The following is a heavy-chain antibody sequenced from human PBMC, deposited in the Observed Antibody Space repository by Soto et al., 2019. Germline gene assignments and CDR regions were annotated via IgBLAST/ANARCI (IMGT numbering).Heavy chain of an antibody. CDR1: GFTFSSYA. V-gene: IGHV3-30-3*01. J-gene: IGHJ4*02. Sequence: QVQLVESGGGVVQPGRSLRLSCAASGFTFSSYAMHWVRQAPGKGLEWVAVISYDGSNKYYADSVKGRFTISRDNSKNTLYLQMNSLRAEDTAVYYCARGLLWFGEYSSPTDYWGQGTLVTVSS. CDR2: ISYDGSNK. D-gene: IGHD3-10*01. CDR3: ARGLLWFGEYSSPTDY.